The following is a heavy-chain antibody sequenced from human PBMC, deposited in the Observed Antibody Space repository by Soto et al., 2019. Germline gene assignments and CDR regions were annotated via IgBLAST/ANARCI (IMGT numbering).Heavy chain of an antibody. CDR2: ISGSGGST. Sequence: EVQLLESGGGLVQPGGSLRLSCAASGFTFSSYAMSWVLQAPGKGLEWVSAISGSGGSTYYADSVKGRFTISRDNSKNTLYLHMNSMRAADTAVYYCAKASGWFVEFDYWGHGTLVTVSA. V-gene: IGHV3-23*01. CDR3: AKASGWFVEFDY. D-gene: IGHD3-10*01. CDR1: GFTFSSYA. J-gene: IGHJ4*01.